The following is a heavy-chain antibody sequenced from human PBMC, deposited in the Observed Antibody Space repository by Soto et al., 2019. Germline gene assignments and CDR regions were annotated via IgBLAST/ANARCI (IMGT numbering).Heavy chain of an antibody. CDR2: ISSSGSST. V-gene: IGHV3-11*01. D-gene: IGHD3-10*01. J-gene: IGHJ4*01. Sequence: GSLRLSCAASGFTFSDYYMTWIRQAPGRGLEWVSHISSSGSSTDYGDSVRGRFTISRDNAKKSLFLQMSSLRAEDTAVYYCARRRYGSGSNDIWGHGTLVTVS. CDR3: ARRRYGSGSNDI. CDR1: GFTFSDYY.